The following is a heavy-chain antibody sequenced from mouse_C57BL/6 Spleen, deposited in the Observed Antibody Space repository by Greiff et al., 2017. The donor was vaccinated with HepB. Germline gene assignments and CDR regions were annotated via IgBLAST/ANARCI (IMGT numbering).Heavy chain of an antibody. D-gene: IGHD1-1*01. CDR1: GYTFTDYY. Sequence: EVKLQQSGPELVKPGASVKISCKASGYTFTDYYMNWVKQSHGKSLEWIGDINPNNGGTSYNQKFKGKATLTVDKSSSTAYMELRSLTSEDSADYYCARWGTTGFDYWGQGTTLTVSS. J-gene: IGHJ2*01. CDR3: ARWGTTGFDY. CDR2: INPNNGGT. V-gene: IGHV1-26*01.